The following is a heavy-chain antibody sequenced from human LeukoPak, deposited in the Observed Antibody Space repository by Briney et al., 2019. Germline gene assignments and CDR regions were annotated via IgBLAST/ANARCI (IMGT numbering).Heavy chain of an antibody. V-gene: IGHV3-21*01. D-gene: IGHD2-15*01. CDR3: ARDPSAVAAIDY. Sequence: GGSLRLSCAASGFTFSSYSMNWVRQAPGKGLEWVSSISSSSSYIYYADSVKGRFTISRDNAKNSLYLQMNSLRAEDTAVYYCARDPSAVAAIDYWGQGTLVTVSS. J-gene: IGHJ4*02. CDR2: ISSSSSYI. CDR1: GFTFSSYS.